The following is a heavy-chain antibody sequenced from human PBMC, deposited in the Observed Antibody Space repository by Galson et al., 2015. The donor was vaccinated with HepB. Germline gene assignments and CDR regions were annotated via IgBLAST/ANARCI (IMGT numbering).Heavy chain of an antibody. CDR1: GFTFSSYW. CDR2: IKQDGSEK. J-gene: IGHJ4*02. D-gene: IGHD3-22*01. CDR3: AREADYYDSSLDY. Sequence: SLRLSCAASGFTFSSYWMSWVRQAPGKGLEWVANIKQDGSEKYYVDSVKGRFTISRDNAKNSLYLQMNSLRAEDTAVYYCAREADYYDSSLDYWGQGTLVTVS. V-gene: IGHV3-7*03.